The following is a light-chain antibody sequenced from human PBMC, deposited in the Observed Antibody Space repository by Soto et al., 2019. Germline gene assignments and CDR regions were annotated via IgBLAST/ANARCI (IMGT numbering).Light chain of an antibody. CDR2: GAS. J-gene: IGKJ4*01. CDR3: QQYNRWPLT. Sequence: EIVLTQSPGTLSLSPGERATLSCRASQSLATSYLAWYQHKPGQAPRLLIYGASSRATGIPDRFSGSGSGTDFTLTISSLQSEDFAVYYCQQYNRWPLTFGGGTKVDIK. V-gene: IGKV3-20*01. CDR1: QSLATSY.